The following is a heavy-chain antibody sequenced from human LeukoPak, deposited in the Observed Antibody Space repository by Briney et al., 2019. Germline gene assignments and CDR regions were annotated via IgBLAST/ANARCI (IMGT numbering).Heavy chain of an antibody. CDR3: AKVDCLGSCYRYYFDY. V-gene: IGHV3-30*18. J-gene: IGHJ4*02. CDR2: ISYDGSNK. Sequence: GRSLRLSCAASGFTFSSYGMHWVRQAPGKGLEWVAVISYDGSNKYYAVSVKGRFTISRDNSKNTLYLQMNSLRAEDTAVYYCAKVDCLGSCYRYYFDYWGQGTLVTVSS. CDR1: GFTFSSYG. D-gene: IGHD2-15*01.